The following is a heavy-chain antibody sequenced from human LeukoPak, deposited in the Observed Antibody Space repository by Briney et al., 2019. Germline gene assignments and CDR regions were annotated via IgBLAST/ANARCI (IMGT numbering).Heavy chain of an antibody. CDR2: ISYDGSNK. CDR3: AKDQLILATRQPVNY. Sequence: GGSLRLSCAASGFTFSSYGMHWVRQAPGKGLEWVAVISYDGSNKYYADSVKGRFTISRDNSKNTQYLQMNSLRAEDTAVYYCAKDQLILATRQPVNYWGQGTLVTVSS. V-gene: IGHV3-30*18. D-gene: IGHD5-12*01. CDR1: GFTFSSYG. J-gene: IGHJ4*02.